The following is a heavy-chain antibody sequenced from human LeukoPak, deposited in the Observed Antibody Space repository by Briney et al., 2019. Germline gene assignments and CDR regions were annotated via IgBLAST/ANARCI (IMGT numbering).Heavy chain of an antibody. CDR2: IYSGGST. CDR3: ARGPTGDGFDY. CDR1: GFTVSSNY. V-gene: IGHV3-53*01. Sequence: GGSLRLSCAASGFTVSSNYMSWVRQAPGKGLEWVSVIYSGGSTYCADSVKGRFTISRDNSKNTLYLQMNSLRAEDTAVYYCARGPTGDGFDYWGQGTLVTVSS. J-gene: IGHJ4*02. D-gene: IGHD3-16*01.